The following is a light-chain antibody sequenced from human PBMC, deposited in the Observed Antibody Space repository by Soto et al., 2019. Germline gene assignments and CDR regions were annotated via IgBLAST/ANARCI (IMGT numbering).Light chain of an antibody. CDR2: DVS. J-gene: IGLJ1*01. Sequence: QSVLTQPRSVSGSPGQSVTISCTGTSSDVGGYNYVSWYQQYPGKAPKLMIYDVSKRPSGVPDRFSGFKSGNTASLTISGLQAEDEAEYSCCSHAGSYIYGFGTGTKVTVL. CDR1: SSDVGGYNY. V-gene: IGLV2-11*01. CDR3: CSHAGSYIYG.